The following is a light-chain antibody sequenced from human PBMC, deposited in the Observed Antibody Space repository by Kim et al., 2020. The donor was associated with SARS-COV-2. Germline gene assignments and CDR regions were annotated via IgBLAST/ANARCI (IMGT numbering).Light chain of an antibody. J-gene: IGLJ3*02. CDR1: TIGTKK. V-gene: IGLV3-9*01. CDR2: RDS. Sequence: ARGKTATMTGGGNTIGTKKVHWYQQRPGQAPLLVIFRDSHRPSGISEQFSGSNSGNTASLTISRAQAENEADFYCQVWDSTTASWVFGGGTQLTVL. CDR3: QVWDSTTASWV.